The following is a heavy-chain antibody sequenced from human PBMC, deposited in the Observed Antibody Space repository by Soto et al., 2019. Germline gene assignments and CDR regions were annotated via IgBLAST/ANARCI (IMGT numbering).Heavy chain of an antibody. J-gene: IGHJ5*02. CDR1: GYTFTGYY. D-gene: IGHD6-19*01. CDR2: INPNSGGT. Sequence: VASVKVSCKASGYTFTGYYMHWVRQAPGQGLEWMGWINPNSGGTNYAQKFQGRVTMTRDTSISTAYMELSRLRSDDTAVYYCARGVAVAGNWFDPWGQGTPVTVSS. V-gene: IGHV1-2*02. CDR3: ARGVAVAGNWFDP.